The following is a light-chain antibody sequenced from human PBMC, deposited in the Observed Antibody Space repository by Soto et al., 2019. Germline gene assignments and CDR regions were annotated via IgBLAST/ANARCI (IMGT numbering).Light chain of an antibody. CDR3: SSYDGFDYV. CDR2: RNN. CDR1: SSNIGSNY. J-gene: IGLJ1*01. V-gene: IGLV1-47*01. Sequence: QSVLTQPPSASGAPGQRVTISCSGSSSNIGSNYVYWYQQLPGTAPKLLIYRNNQRPSGVPDRFSGSKSGTSASLAISGLRSEDEADYYCSSYDGFDYVFGTGTKLTVL.